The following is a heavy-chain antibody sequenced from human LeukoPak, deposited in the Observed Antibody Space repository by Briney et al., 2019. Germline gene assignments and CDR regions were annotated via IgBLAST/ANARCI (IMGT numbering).Heavy chain of an antibody. V-gene: IGHV3-30*04. D-gene: IGHD5-18*01. J-gene: IGHJ5*02. CDR3: TRTGLGYRLGNGLDA. Sequence: GGSLRLSCAASGFTIIGYAMYWVRQAPGKGLEFVASISHDATEWYRESVKGRFTISRDTSKNTVYLQMNTLRAEDSALYYCTRTGLGYRLGNGLDAWGQGTQVTVSS. CDR1: GFTIIGYA. CDR2: ISHDATE.